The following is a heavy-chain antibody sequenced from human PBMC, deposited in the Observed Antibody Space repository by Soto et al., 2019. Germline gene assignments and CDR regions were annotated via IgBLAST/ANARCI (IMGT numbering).Heavy chain of an antibody. CDR3: TTIVTVTDAFDI. CDR1: GFTFGDYA. V-gene: IGHV3-49*03. CDR2: IRSKAYGGTT. Sequence: GGSLRLSCTASGFTFGDYAMSWFRQAPGKGLEWVGFIRSKAYGGTTEYAASVKGRFTISRDDSKSIAYLQMNSLKTEDTAVYYCTTIVTVTDAFDIWGQGTMVTVSS. D-gene: IGHD4-17*01. J-gene: IGHJ3*02.